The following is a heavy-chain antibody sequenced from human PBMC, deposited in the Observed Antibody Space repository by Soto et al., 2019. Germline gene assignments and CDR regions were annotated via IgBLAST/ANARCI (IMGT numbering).Heavy chain of an antibody. CDR2: INSDGSST. Sequence: PGGSLRLSCAASGFTFSRYWMHWVRQAPGKGLVWVSRINSDGSSTSYADSVKGRFTISRDNAKNALYLQMKSLRAEDTAVYYCVRTSLVVAAATREDYWGEGTLVTVTS. J-gene: IGHJ4*02. CDR1: GFTFSRYW. CDR3: VRTSLVVAAATREDY. D-gene: IGHD2-15*01. V-gene: IGHV3-74*01.